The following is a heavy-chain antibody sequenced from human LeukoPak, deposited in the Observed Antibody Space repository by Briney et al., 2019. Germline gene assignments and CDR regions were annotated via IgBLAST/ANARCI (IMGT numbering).Heavy chain of an antibody. V-gene: IGHV4-61*02. CDR3: ARDLVNYDSSGYYYGGPFDY. Sequence: SETLSLTCTVSGGSISSGSYYWSWIRQPAGKGLEWIGRIYTSGSTDYNPSLKSRGTISVDTSKNQFSLKLSSVTAADTAVYYCARDLVNYDSSGYYYGGPFDYWGQGTLVTVSS. CDR1: GGSISSGSYY. CDR2: IYTSGST. J-gene: IGHJ4*02. D-gene: IGHD3-22*01.